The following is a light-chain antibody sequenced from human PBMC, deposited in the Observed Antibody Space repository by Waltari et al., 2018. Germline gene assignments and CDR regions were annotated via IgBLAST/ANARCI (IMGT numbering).Light chain of an antibody. CDR1: QSVSSSY. CDR2: GAP. Sequence: EIVLTQSPATLSLSPGERATLSCRASQSVSSSYLAWYQQKPGQAPRLLIYGAPSRATGIANRVSGSGSGSDFALTISILEPEDFAVDYCQQYGSSPPEITFGQGTRLEIK. V-gene: IGKV3-20*01. J-gene: IGKJ5*01. CDR3: QQYGSSPPEIT.